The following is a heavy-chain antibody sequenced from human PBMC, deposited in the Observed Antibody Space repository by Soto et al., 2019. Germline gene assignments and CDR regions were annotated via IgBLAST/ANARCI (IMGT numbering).Heavy chain of an antibody. CDR1: GFTFTSSA. CDR2: IVVGSGNT. CDR3: ARDRHIVATIFDY. D-gene: IGHD5-12*01. Sequence: ASVKVSCKASGFTFTSSAVQWVRQARGQRLEWIGWIVVGSGNTSYAQKFQGRVTMTRDTSTSTVYMELSSLRSEDTAVYYCARDRHIVATIFDYWGQGTLVTVSS. J-gene: IGHJ4*02. V-gene: IGHV1-58*01.